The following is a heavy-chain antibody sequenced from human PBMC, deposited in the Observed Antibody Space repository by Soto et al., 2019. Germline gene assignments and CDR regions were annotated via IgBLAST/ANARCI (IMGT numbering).Heavy chain of an antibody. CDR3: AWAMYYGFWSGFDF. V-gene: IGHV4-39*01. CDR2: IYYSGST. CDR1: GGSISSSSYY. D-gene: IGHD3-3*01. Sequence: QLQLQESGPGLVKPSETLSLTCTVSGGSISSSSYYWGWIRQPPGKGLEWIGNIYYSGSTYYNPSLKSRVTMSVDTSKNQFSLKLSSVTAADTAVYYCAWAMYYGFWSGFDFWGQGTLDSVSS. J-gene: IGHJ4*02.